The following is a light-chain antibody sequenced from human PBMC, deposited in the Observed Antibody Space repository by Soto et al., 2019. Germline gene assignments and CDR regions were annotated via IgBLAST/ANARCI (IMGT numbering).Light chain of an antibody. V-gene: IGKV3-20*01. Sequence: EIVLTQSPATLSLSPWERAALSSSAGQSVSSTYLGWYQQQPGQPPRLLMSGTSNRATGTPDRFSGSGSGTDFTLTISRLEPEDFAVYYCQQYGSSPRTFGQGTKVDIK. CDR2: GTS. CDR3: QQYGSSPRT. CDR1: QSVSSTY. J-gene: IGKJ1*01.